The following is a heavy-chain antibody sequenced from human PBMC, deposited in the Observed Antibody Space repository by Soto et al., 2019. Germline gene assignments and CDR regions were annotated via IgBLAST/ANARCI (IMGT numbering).Heavy chain of an antibody. CDR1: EFTFCSYA. CDR3: ARDEEQQLVRHAFDI. CDR2: ISYDGSNK. D-gene: IGHD6-13*01. J-gene: IGHJ3*02. V-gene: IGHV3-30-3*01. Sequence: GGSLRLSCVASEFTFCSYAMHWVRQAPGKGLEWVAVISYDGSNKYYADSVKGRFTISRDNSKNTLYLQMNSLRAEDTAVYYCARDEEQQLVRHAFDIWGQGTMVTVSS.